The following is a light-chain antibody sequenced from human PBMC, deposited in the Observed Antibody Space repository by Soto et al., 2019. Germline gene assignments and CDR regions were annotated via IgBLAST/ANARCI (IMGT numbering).Light chain of an antibody. J-gene: IGKJ1*01. CDR3: QQYGRSPAT. CDR1: QSVSSSY. V-gene: IGKV3-20*01. CDR2: GAS. Sequence: EMVLTQSPGTLSLSPGERATLSCRASQSVSSSYLAWYRQKPGQAPRLLIYGASNRATGIPDRFSGSGSGTDFTLTISRLEPEDFELYYCQQYGRSPATFGQGTKVDIK.